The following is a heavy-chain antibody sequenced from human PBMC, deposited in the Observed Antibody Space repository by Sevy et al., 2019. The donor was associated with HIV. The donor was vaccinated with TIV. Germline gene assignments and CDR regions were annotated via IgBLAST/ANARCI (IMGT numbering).Heavy chain of an antibody. CDR1: GFTFSKYS. D-gene: IGHD2-8*01. CDR3: AREGCTKPHDY. CDR2: LSFGCGEI. Sequence: GGSLRLSCAASGFTFSKYSMSWVRQPPGKGLEWVSTLSFGCGEINYADSVKVLFTISRDNSKSSVYLQMNNLRPEDTAVYYCAREGCTKPHDYWGQGTLVTVSS. J-gene: IGHJ4*02. V-gene: IGHV3-23*01.